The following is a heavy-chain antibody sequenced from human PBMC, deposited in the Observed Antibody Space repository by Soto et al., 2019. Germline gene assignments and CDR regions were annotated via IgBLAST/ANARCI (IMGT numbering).Heavy chain of an antibody. CDR3: ARQPTTGDTDLWFDP. J-gene: IGHJ5*02. CDR2: INHSRST. D-gene: IGHD2-21*01. V-gene: IGHV4-34*01. Sequence: SETLSLTCAVYGGSFSGYYWSWIRQPPGKGLEWIGEINHSRSTFYNPSIARRVSVSVDTSKNEFSLKLRSVTAADTAVYYCARQPTTGDTDLWFDPWGQGTLVTVSS. CDR1: GGSFSGYY.